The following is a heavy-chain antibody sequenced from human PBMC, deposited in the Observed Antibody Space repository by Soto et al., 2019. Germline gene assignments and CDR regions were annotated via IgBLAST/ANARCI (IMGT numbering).Heavy chain of an antibody. CDR1: GESLRVSTYA. CDR3: ASSREFDY. Sequence: PSGSLSLTSGASGESLRVSTYAWNWIRQPPGKGLEWIGYIFPSGTTYYNPSLKSRVTISIDVSKNQFSLSLRSLTAADTAVYYCASSREFDYWSQGTLVTVSS. CDR2: IFPSGTT. J-gene: IGHJ4*02. V-gene: IGHV4-30-2*01.